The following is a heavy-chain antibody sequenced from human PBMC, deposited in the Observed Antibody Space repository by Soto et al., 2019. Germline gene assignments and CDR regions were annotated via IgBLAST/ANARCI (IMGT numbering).Heavy chain of an antibody. D-gene: IGHD3-22*01. Sequence: ASVKVSCKASGGTFSSYAISWVRQAPGQGLEWMGGIIPIFGTANYAQKFQGRVTITADESTSTAYMELSSLRSEDTAVYYCARDPGHYYDSSGYLNSHYYYYGMDVWGQGTTVTV. CDR1: GGTFSSYA. CDR2: IIPIFGTA. J-gene: IGHJ6*02. CDR3: ARDPGHYYDSSGYLNSHYYYYGMDV. V-gene: IGHV1-69*13.